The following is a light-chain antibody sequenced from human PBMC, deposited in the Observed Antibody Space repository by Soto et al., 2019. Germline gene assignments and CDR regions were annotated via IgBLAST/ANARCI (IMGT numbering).Light chain of an antibody. CDR1: QSVSSSY. J-gene: IGKJ4*01. CDR3: QQYDRWPPT. CDR2: GAS. Sequence: EIVLTQSPGTLSLSPGERATLSCRASQSVSSSYLAWYQQKPGQAPRLLIYGASSRATGIPDRFSGSGSGTEFNLTISSLQSEDFAVYYCQQYDRWPPTFGGGTRVEIK. V-gene: IGKV3-20*01.